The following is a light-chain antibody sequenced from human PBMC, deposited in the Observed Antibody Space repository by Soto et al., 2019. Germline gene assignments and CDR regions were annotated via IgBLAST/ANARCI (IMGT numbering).Light chain of an antibody. V-gene: IGLV2-14*03. J-gene: IGLJ1*01. CDR3: RSYTRSITFV. CDR1: SRDVGFYNY. Sequence: QSALTQPASVSGSPGQSSTISCTGTSRDVGFYNYVSWYQHHPGKAPRLMIFDVSNRPSGVSNRFSGSKSGNTASLTISGLQAEDEADYYCRSYTRSITFVFGTGTKLTVL. CDR2: DVS.